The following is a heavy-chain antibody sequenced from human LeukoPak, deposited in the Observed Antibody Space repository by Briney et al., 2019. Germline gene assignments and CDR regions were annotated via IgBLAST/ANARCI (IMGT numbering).Heavy chain of an antibody. CDR3: ARGHGSYYYYMDV. V-gene: IGHV1-2*02. CDR1: GYTFTDFY. D-gene: IGHD3-10*01. Sequence: ASVKVSCKASGYTFTDFYMHWVRQAPGQGLEWMGCINPNSGGTNYAQKFQGRVTMTRDTSISTAYMELSSLRSDDTAVYYCARGHGSYYYYMDVWGKGTTVTVSS. CDR2: INPNSGGT. J-gene: IGHJ6*03.